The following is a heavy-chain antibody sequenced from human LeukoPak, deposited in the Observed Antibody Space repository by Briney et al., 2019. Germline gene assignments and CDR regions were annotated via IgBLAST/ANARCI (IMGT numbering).Heavy chain of an antibody. CDR2: IIPILGIA. CDR3: ARGQIVGATTEDY. V-gene: IGHV1-69*04. Sequence: SVKVSCKASGGTFGSYAISWVRQAPGQGLEWMGRIIPILGIANYAQKFQGRVTITADKSTSTAYMELSSLRSEDTAVYYCARGQIVGATTEDYWGQGTLVTVSS. D-gene: IGHD1-26*01. J-gene: IGHJ4*02. CDR1: GGTFGSYA.